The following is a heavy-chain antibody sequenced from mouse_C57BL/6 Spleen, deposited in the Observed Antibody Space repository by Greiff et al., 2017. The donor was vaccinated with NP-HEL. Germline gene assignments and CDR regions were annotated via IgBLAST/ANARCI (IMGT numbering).Heavy chain of an antibody. V-gene: IGHV1-55*01. CDR3: ARGNYDYDGIPYFDY. CDR2: IYPGSGST. CDR1: GYTFTSYW. Sequence: VQLQQPGAELVKPGASVKMSCKASGYTFTSYWITWVKQRPGQGLEWNGDIYPGSGSTNYNEKFKSKATLTVDTSSSTAYMQLSSLTSEDSAVYYCARGNYDYDGIPYFDYWGQGTTLTVSS. D-gene: IGHD2-4*01. J-gene: IGHJ2*01.